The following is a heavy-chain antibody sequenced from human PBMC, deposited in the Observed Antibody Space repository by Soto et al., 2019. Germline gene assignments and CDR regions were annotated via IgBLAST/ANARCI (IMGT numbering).Heavy chain of an antibody. Sequence: PSETLSLTCTVSGGSISSGDYYWSWIRQPPGKGLEWIGYIYYSGSTYYNPSLKSRVTISVDTSKNQFSLKLSSVTAADTAVYYCARDPGPPIKFGNYYYGMDVWGQGTTVTVSS. D-gene: IGHD3-16*01. J-gene: IGHJ6*02. V-gene: IGHV4-30-4*02. CDR1: GGSISSGDYY. CDR3: ARDPGPPIKFGNYYYGMDV. CDR2: IYYSGST.